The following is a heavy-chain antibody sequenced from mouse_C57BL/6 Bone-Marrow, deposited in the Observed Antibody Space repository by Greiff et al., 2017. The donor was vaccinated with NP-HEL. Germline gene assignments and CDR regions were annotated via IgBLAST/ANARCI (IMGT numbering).Heavy chain of an antibody. CDR2: IYPSDSET. Sequence: QVQLKQPGAELVRPGSSVKLSCKASGYTFTSYWMDWVKQRPGQGLEWIGNIYPSDSETHYNQKFKDKATLTVDKSSSTAYMQLSSLTSEDSAVYYCAITTVRNFDYWGQGTTLTVSS. CDR1: GYTFTSYW. D-gene: IGHD1-1*01. CDR3: AITTVRNFDY. V-gene: IGHV1-61*01. J-gene: IGHJ2*01.